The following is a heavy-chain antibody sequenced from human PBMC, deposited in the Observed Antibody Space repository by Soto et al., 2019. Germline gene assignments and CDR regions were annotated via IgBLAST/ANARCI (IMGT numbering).Heavy chain of an antibody. CDR1: GYSISSGYY. CDR3: ARGVTGTLDY. CDR2: VYYNGIT. Sequence: SETLSLTCAVSGYSISSGYYWNWIRQSPGKGLEWIGCVYYNGITFNNPSLKSRVIMTVDTSKNHFSLRLTSVTAADTGMYFCARGVTGTLDYWGQGALVTVPQ. D-gene: IGHD1-1*01. V-gene: IGHV4-38-2*01. J-gene: IGHJ4*02.